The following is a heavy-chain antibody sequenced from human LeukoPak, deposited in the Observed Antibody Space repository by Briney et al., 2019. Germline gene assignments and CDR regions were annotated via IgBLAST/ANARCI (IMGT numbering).Heavy chain of an antibody. CDR2: ISGSGGNT. CDR3: AKDVGKWESLHFFDY. Sequence: GGSLRLSCAASGFMFSSYAMSWVRQAPGKGLEWVSAISGSGGNTYYADSVKGRFTISRDDSRNTLYLQMNSLRGDDTAVYYCAKDVGKWESLHFFDYWGQGTLVTVSS. D-gene: IGHD1-26*01. V-gene: IGHV3-23*01. J-gene: IGHJ4*02. CDR1: GFMFSSYA.